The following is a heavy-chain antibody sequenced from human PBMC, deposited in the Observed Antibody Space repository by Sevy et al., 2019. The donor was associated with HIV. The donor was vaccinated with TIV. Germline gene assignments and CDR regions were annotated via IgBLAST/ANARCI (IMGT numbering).Heavy chain of an antibody. CDR1: GYTFTSYD. V-gene: IGHV1-8*01. Sequence: ASVKVSCKASGYTFTSYDIHWVRQATGQGLEWMGSMNPNIGNTDFAQKFQGRVTMTRDTSISTAYMELSSLRSEDTAVYYCAREGMIFDVDLFDPWGQGTLVTVSS. J-gene: IGHJ5*02. D-gene: IGHD3-3*01. CDR3: AREGMIFDVDLFDP. CDR2: MNPNIGNT.